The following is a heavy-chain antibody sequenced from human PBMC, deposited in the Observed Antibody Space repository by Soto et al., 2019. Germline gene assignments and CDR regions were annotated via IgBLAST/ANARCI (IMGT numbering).Heavy chain of an antibody. CDR3: ARGVVGPKYFDY. D-gene: IGHD2-21*01. CDR2: TYYRSKWYN. Sequence: KQSQTLSLTCAISGDSVSSNNAAWNWIRQSPSRGLEWLGRTYYRSKWYNDYVMSMKGRITINSDTSKNQFSLQLNSVTPEDTAVYYCARGVVGPKYFDYWGQGTLVTVSS. V-gene: IGHV6-1*01. CDR1: GDSVSSNNAA. J-gene: IGHJ4*02.